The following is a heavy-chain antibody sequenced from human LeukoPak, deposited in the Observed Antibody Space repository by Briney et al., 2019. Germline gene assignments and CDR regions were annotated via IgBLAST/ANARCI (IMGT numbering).Heavy chain of an antibody. D-gene: IGHD5-18*01. J-gene: IGHJ4*02. V-gene: IGHV4-4*02. CDR1: GGSLNSNDW. CDR3: ANKRNTAPYYFDY. Sequence: SETLSLTCAVSGGSLNSNDWWSWVRQPPGKGLEWIGEVYHSGSANYNPSLKSRVTISVDKSKNQFSLKLSSVTAADTAVYYCANKRNTAPYYFDYWGQGTLVTVSS. CDR2: VYHSGSA.